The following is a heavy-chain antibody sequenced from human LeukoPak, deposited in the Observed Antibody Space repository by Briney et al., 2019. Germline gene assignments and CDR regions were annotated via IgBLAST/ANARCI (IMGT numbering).Heavy chain of an antibody. J-gene: IGHJ6*03. V-gene: IGHV3-20*04. CDR1: GFTFDDYA. CDR3: ARVSDPVIYYYYHMDV. CDR2: INWNGGST. Sequence: GGSLRLSCAASGFTFDDYAMSWVRQAPGKGLEWVSSINWNGGSTGYADSVKGRFTISRDNAENSLYLQMNSLRAEDTALYYCARVSDPVIYYYYHMDVWGKGTTVTISS. D-gene: IGHD3-16*02.